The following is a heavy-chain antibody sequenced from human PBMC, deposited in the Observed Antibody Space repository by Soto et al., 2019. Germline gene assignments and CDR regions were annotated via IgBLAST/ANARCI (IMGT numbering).Heavy chain of an antibody. CDR3: ARGDILTGYYIVGSEDYYYMDV. CDR1: GFTVSSNY. CDR2: IYSGGST. Sequence: EVQLVESGGGLVQPGGSLRLSCAASGFTVSSNYMSWVRQAPGKGLEWVSVIYSGGSTYYADSVKGRFTISRDNSKNTLYLQMNSLRAEDTAVYYCARGDILTGYYIVGSEDYYYMDVWGKGTTVTVSS. J-gene: IGHJ6*03. D-gene: IGHD3-9*01. V-gene: IGHV3-66*01.